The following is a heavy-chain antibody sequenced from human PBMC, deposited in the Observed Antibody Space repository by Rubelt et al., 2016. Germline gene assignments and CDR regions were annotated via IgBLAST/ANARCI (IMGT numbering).Heavy chain of an antibody. J-gene: IGHJ4*02. D-gene: IGHD1-26*01. V-gene: IGHV4-34*01. CDR3: ARHDTGSFIFDF. Sequence: LSLKSRVSISVDKSKKQISLKMSSVTAADTAVYYCARHDTGSFIFDFWGQGTPVTVSS.